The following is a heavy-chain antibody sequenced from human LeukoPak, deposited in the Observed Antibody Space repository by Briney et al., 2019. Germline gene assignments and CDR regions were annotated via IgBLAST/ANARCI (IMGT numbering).Heavy chain of an antibody. CDR3: ARDTLTGTTSGVNFDY. D-gene: IGHD1-7*01. CDR1: GYTFTSYY. CDR2: INPSGGST. Sequence: ASVKVSCKASGYTFTSYYMHRVRQAPGQGLEWMGIINPSGGSTSYAQKFQGRVTMTRDTSTSTVYMELSSLRSEDTAVYYCARDTLTGTTSGVNFDYWGQGTLVTVSS. V-gene: IGHV1-46*01. J-gene: IGHJ4*02.